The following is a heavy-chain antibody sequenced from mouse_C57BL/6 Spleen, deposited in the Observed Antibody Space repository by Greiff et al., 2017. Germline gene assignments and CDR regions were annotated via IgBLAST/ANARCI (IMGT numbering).Heavy chain of an antibody. CDR3: ARSNYYGSSYVAMDY. Sequence: VMLVESGAELVRPGTSVKVSCKASGYAFTNYLIEWVKQRPGQGLEWIGVINPGSGGTNYNEKFKGKATLTADKSSSTAYMQLSSLTSEDSAVYFCARSNYYGSSYVAMDYWGQGTSVTVSS. J-gene: IGHJ4*01. CDR1: GYAFTNYL. D-gene: IGHD1-1*01. CDR2: INPGSGGT. V-gene: IGHV1-54*01.